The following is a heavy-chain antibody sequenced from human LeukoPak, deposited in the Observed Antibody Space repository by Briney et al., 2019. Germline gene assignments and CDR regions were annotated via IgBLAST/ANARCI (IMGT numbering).Heavy chain of an antibody. V-gene: IGHV4-30-4*08. CDR3: ARRWLVGAINWFDP. J-gene: IGHJ5*02. CDR1: GGSISSGDYY. D-gene: IGHD1-26*01. Sequence: PSETLSLTCAVYGGSISSGDYYWSWIRQPPGKGLEWIGYIYYSGSTYYNPSLKSRVTISVDTSKNQFSLKLSSVTAADTAVYYCARRWLVGAINWFDPWGQGTLVTVSS. CDR2: IYYSGST.